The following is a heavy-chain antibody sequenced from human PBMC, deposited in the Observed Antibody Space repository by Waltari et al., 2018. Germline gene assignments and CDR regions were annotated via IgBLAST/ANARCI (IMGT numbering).Heavy chain of an antibody. D-gene: IGHD6-6*01. CDR3: ATKYSSSSWDY. Sequence: EVQLVESGGGLVQPGGSLRLSCAASGFSFSSYEMSWVRQAPGKGLELISSITSRLSTRYYADSLRGRFTISRDNAKNSLYLQMNSLRAEDTAVYYCATKYSSSSWDYWGQGNLVTVSS. CDR2: ITSRLSTR. J-gene: IGHJ4*02. V-gene: IGHV3-48*03. CDR1: GFSFSSYE.